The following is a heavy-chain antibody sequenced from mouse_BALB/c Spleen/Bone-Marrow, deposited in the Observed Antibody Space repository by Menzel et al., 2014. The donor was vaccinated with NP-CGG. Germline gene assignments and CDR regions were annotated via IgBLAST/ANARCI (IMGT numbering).Heavy chain of an antibody. Sequence: DVHLVESGGGLVMPGGSLKLSCAASGFTFSYYGVSWVRQSPEKRLEWVAEISSGGSYTYYPDTVTGRFTISRDNAKNTLYLEMSSLRSEDTAMYYCARDSSGYFDYWGQGTTLTVSS. D-gene: IGHD3-1*01. CDR3: ARDSSGYFDY. CDR1: GFTFSYYG. V-gene: IGHV5-9-4*01. J-gene: IGHJ2*01. CDR2: ISSGGSYT.